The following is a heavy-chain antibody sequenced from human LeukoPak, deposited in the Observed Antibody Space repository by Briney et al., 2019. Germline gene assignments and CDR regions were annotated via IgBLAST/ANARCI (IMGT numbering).Heavy chain of an antibody. D-gene: IGHD4-23*01. V-gene: IGHV1-69*13. J-gene: IGHJ3*01. CDR2: IIPLFGTA. CDR1: GGTFSSYA. Sequence: GASVKVSCKASGGTFSSYAISWVRQAPGQGLKWMGGIIPLFGTANYAQQCRGRVTITADESTSTAYMELSSLRSEDAAVYYCARGKLLDTFDLWGQGTVVTVSS. CDR3: ARGKLLDTFDL.